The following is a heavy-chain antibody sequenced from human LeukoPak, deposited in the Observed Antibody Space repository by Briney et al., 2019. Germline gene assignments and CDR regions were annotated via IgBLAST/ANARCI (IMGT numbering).Heavy chain of an antibody. V-gene: IGHV1-8*01. CDR2: MNPNSGNT. J-gene: IGHJ3*02. CDR1: GYTFTSYD. D-gene: IGHD4-17*01. Sequence: ASVKVSCKASGYTFTSYDINWVRQATGQGLEWMGWMNPNSGNTGYAQKFQGRVTMTRSTSISTAYMELSSLRSEDTAVYYCATATTVTTERGSVVRAFDIWGQGTMVTVSS. CDR3: ATATTVTTERGSVVRAFDI.